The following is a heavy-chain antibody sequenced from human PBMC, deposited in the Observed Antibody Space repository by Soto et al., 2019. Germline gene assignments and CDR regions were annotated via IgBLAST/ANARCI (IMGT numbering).Heavy chain of an antibody. D-gene: IGHD6-13*01. Sequence: PGGSLRLSCAASGFTFSSYAMSWVRQAPGKGLEWVSAISGSGGSTYYADSVKGRFTISRDNSKNTLYLQMNSLRAEDTAVYYCAKDPGRSSSWYVMGNWFDSWGQGTLVTVSS. CDR1: GFTFSSYA. CDR2: ISGSGGST. J-gene: IGHJ5*01. V-gene: IGHV3-23*01. CDR3: AKDPGRSSSWYVMGNWFDS.